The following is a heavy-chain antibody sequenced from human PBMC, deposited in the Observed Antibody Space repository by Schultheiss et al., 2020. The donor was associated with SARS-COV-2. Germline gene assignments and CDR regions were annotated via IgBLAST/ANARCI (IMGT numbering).Heavy chain of an antibody. CDR1: GGSISSYY. Sequence: SETLSLTCTVSGGSISSYYWSWIRQPPGKGLEWIGSIYYSGSTYYNPSLKSRVTISVDTSKNHFSLKLSSVTAADTAVYYCARFSYFDWSTDYWGQGTLVTVSS. CDR2: IYYSGST. D-gene: IGHD3-9*01. CDR3: ARFSYFDWSTDY. V-gene: IGHV4-59*12. J-gene: IGHJ4*02.